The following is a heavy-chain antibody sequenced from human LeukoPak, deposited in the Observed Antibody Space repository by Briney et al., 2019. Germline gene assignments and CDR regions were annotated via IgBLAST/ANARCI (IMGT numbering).Heavy chain of an antibody. D-gene: IGHD4-23*01. CDR2: IYYSGST. CDR1: GGSISSSSYY. Sequence: SETLSLTCTVSGGSISSSSYYWGWIRQPPGKGLEWIGSIYYSGSTYYNPSLKSRVTISVDTSKNQFSLKLISATAADTAVYYCAREDTGGLDHWGQGILVTVSP. V-gene: IGHV4-39*07. J-gene: IGHJ4*02. CDR3: AREDTGGLDH.